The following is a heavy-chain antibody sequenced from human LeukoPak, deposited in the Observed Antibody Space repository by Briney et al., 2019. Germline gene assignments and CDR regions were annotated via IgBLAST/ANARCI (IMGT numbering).Heavy chain of an antibody. V-gene: IGHV3-23*01. J-gene: IGHJ6*03. CDR1: EFSFSNYA. CDR3: AKAKGAYGDYYYYYMDV. Sequence: GGSLRLSCAASEFSFSNYALNWVRQAPGKGLEWVSTISTGGGSTYYADSVKGRFTISRDNSKNTLYLQMNSLRADDTAIYYCAKAKGAYGDYYYYYMDVWGKGTTVTVSS. CDR2: ISTGGGST. D-gene: IGHD4-17*01.